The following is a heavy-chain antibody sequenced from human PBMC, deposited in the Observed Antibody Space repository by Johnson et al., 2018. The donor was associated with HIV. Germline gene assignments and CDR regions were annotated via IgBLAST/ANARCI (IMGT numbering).Heavy chain of an antibody. CDR2: ISYDGSNK. CDR1: GFTFSSYG. CDR3: ASQGAPAFDI. V-gene: IGHV3-30*03. Sequence: QVQLVESGGGVVQPGRSLRLSCVASGFTFSSYGMHWVRQAPGKGLEWVAVISYDGSNKYFADSVKGRFTISRDNSKNTLYLQMSRLRAEDTAVYYCASQGAPAFDILGQGTMVTVSS. J-gene: IGHJ3*02.